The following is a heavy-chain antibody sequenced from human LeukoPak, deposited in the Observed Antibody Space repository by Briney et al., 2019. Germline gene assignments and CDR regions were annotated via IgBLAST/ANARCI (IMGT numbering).Heavy chain of an antibody. J-gene: IGHJ3*02. CDR2: MNPNSGNT. CDR3: ARGYRGRRTLAFDI. CDR1: GYTFTSYD. V-gene: IGHV1-8*03. Sequence: ASVKVSCKASGYTFTSYDINWVRQATGQGLEWMGWMNPNSGNTGYAQKFQGRVTITRNTSISTAYMELSSLRSEDTAVYYCARGYRGRRTLAFDIWGQGTMVTVSS. D-gene: IGHD1-26*01.